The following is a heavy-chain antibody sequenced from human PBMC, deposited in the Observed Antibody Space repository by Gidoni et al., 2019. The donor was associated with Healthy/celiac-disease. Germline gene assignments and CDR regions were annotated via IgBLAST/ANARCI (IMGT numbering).Heavy chain of an antibody. D-gene: IGHD6-13*01. CDR3: AKIKKQQLVPQYYFDY. V-gene: IGHV3-23*01. CDR1: GFTCSSYA. Sequence: EVQLLESGGGLVQPGGSLRLSCAASGFTCSSYAMSWVRQAPGKGLEWVSAISGSGGSTYYADSVKGRFTISRDNSKNTLYLQMNSLRAEDTAVYYCAKIKKQQLVPQYYFDYWGQGTLVTVSS. CDR2: ISGSGGST. J-gene: IGHJ4*02.